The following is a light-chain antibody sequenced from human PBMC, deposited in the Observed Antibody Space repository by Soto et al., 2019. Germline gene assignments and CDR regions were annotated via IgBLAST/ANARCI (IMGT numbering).Light chain of an antibody. V-gene: IGLV1-44*01. CDR3: SSWDDDLDAEV. CDR2: TND. CDR1: SSNIGSNT. Sequence: QSALTQPPSASGTPGQRVTISCSGSSSNIGSNTVNWYQQLPGTAPKLLIYTNDQRPSGVPDRFSGSKSGTSASLAISGLQFEDEADYHCSSWDDDLDAEVFGAGTKVTVL. J-gene: IGLJ1*01.